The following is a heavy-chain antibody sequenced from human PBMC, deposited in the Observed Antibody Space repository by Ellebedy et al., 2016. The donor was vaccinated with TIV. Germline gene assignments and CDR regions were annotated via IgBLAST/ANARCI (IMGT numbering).Heavy chain of an antibody. CDR1: GGTFSSYA. CDR3: AREPPPFYGDFDY. CDR2: IIPIFGTA. V-gene: IGHV1-69*06. D-gene: IGHD4-17*01. Sequence: SVKVSXXASGGTFSSYAISWVRQAPGQGLEWMGGIIPIFGTANYAQKFQGRVTITADKSTSTAYMELSSLRSEDTAVYYCAREPPPFYGDFDYWGQGTLVTVSS. J-gene: IGHJ4*02.